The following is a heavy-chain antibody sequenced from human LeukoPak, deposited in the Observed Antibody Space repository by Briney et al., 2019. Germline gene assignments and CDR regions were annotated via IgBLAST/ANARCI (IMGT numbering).Heavy chain of an antibody. CDR3: AREGVFSAAAGTGLFDY. CDR2: IYYSGST. J-gene: IGHJ4*02. Sequence: PSETLSLTCTVSGGSISSGGYYWSWIRQPPGKGLEWIGYIYYSGSTYYNPSLKSRVTISVDTSKNQFSLKLSSVTAADTAVYYCAREGVFSAAAGTGLFDYWGQGTLVTVSS. V-gene: IGHV4-30-4*01. D-gene: IGHD6-13*01. CDR1: GGSISSGGYY.